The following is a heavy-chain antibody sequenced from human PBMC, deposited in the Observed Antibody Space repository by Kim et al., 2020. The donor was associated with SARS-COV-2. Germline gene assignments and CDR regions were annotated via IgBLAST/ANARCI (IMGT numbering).Heavy chain of an antibody. CDR1: GFTFSSYG. Sequence: GGSLRLSCAASGFTFSSYGMHWVRQAPGKGLEWVAVISYDGSNKYYADSVKGRFTISRDNSKNTLYLQMNSLRAEDTAVYYCAKVMGSSGYPYYYYYGMDVWGQGTTVTVSS. J-gene: IGHJ6*02. CDR2: ISYDGSNK. CDR3: AKVMGSSGYPYYYYYGMDV. V-gene: IGHV3-30*18. D-gene: IGHD3-22*01.